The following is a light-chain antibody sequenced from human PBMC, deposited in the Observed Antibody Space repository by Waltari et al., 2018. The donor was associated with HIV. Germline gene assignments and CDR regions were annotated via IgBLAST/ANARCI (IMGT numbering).Light chain of an antibody. Sequence: DIVVTQSPDSLAVSLGERATINCKSSTSLFYSSNNKDYLAWYQQKTGQPPKLLIYWACTLESGVPDPFSARGAGTDLTLAISSLHAEAMAVYYSQQDDSSLHTFGQATKLEIK. CDR1: TSLFYSSNNKDY. CDR2: WAC. CDR3: QQDDSSLHT. V-gene: IGKV4-1*01. J-gene: IGKJ2*01.